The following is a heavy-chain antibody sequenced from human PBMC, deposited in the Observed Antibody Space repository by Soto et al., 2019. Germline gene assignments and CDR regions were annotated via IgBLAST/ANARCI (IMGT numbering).Heavy chain of an antibody. Sequence: SETLSLTCTVSGGSISSYYWSWIRQPPGKGLEWIGYIYYSGSTNYNPSLKSRVTISVDTSTNQFSLKLSYVTAADTAVYYWAGGGLNFKWYFLDYWAEGPLVTVS. D-gene: IGHD3-9*01. CDR1: GGSISSYY. CDR3: AGGGLNFKWYFLDY. V-gene: IGHV4-59*08. CDR2: IYYSGST. J-gene: IGHJ4*02.